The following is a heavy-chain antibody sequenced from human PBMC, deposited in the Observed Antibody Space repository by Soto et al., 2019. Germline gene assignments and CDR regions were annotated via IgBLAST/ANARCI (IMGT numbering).Heavy chain of an antibody. CDR3: AVLRFLEWSPPSYGMDV. CDR2: ISYDGSNK. V-gene: IGHV3-30*03. J-gene: IGHJ6*02. Sequence: GGSLRLSCAASGFTFSSYGMHWVRQAPGKGLEWVAVISYDGSNKYYADSVKGRFTISRDNSKNTLYLQMNSLRAEDTAVYYCAVLRFLEWSPPSYGMDVWGQGTTVTVSS. CDR1: GFTFSSYG. D-gene: IGHD3-3*01.